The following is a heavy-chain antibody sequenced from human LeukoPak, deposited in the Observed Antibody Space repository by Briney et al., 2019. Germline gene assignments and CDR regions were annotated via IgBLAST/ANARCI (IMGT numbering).Heavy chain of an antibody. D-gene: IGHD5-18*01. CDR3: VDTDMGYFDY. CDR1: GFTFSSYA. V-gene: IGHV3-23*01. Sequence: PGGSVTLSCAASGFTFSSYAMSWVRQAPGHGLEWVSAVSGSGGSTYYADSVKGLFTNSTDNSTNTLYMNLNSLGAADTAGYSCVDTDMGYFDYWGQGTMVTVSS. J-gene: IGHJ4*02. CDR2: VSGSGGST.